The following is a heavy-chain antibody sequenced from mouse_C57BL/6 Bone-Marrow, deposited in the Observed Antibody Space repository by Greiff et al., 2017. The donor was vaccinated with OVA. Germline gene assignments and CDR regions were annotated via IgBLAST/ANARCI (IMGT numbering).Heavy chain of an antibody. V-gene: IGHV1-5*01. CDR1: GYTFTSYW. Sequence: EVQLQQSGTVLARPGASVKMSCKTSGYTFTSYWMHWVKQRPGQGLEWIGAIYPGNSDTSYNQKFKGKAKLTAVTSASTAYMELSSLTNEDSAVYYCTRGAIGKRAMDYWGQGTSVTVSS. CDR2: IYPGNSDT. J-gene: IGHJ4*01. CDR3: TRGAIGKRAMDY. D-gene: IGHD3-1*01.